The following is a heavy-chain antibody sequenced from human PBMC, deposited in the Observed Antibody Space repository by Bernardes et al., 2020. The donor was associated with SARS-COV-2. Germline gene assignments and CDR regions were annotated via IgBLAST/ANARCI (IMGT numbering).Heavy chain of an antibody. CDR3: TRGPRGAVAGRGYYFDY. Sequence: GGSLRLSCTASGFTFGDYAMSWFRQTPGKGLEWVGFIRSKAYGGTTEYAASVKGRFTISRDDSKSIAYLQMNSLKTEDTAVYYCTRGPRGAVAGRGYYFDYWGQGTLVTVSS. J-gene: IGHJ4*02. CDR1: GFTFGDYA. V-gene: IGHV3-49*03. D-gene: IGHD6-19*01. CDR2: IRSKAYGGTT.